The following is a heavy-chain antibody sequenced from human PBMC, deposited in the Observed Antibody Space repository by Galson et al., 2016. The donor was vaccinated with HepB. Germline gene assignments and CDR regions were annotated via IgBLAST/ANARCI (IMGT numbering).Heavy chain of an antibody. V-gene: IGHV3-53*01. CDR3: ARDPSEGYYYMDV. Sequence: SLRLSCAASGFSVSSGYMNWVRQAPGKGLEWVSVLYSGGNSYYTDSVKGRFTISRDNSENTLYLQMNSLRGEGTAVYYCARDPSEGYYYMDVWGKGTTVTVSS. CDR1: GFSVSSGY. J-gene: IGHJ6*03. D-gene: IGHD6-6*01. CDR2: LYSGGNS.